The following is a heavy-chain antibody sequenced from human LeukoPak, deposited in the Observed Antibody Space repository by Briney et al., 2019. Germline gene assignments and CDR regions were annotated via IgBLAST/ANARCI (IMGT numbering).Heavy chain of an antibody. CDR3: ARKVTGWFRELYGDYYYMDV. V-gene: IGHV4-34*01. Sequence: SETLSLTCAVYGGSFSGYYWSWIRQPPGKGLEWIGEINHSGSTNYNPSPKSRVTISVDTSKNQFSLKLSSVTAADTAVYYCARKVTGWFRELYGDYYYMDVWGKGTTVTVSS. CDR1: GGSFSGYY. D-gene: IGHD3-10*01. J-gene: IGHJ6*03. CDR2: INHSGST.